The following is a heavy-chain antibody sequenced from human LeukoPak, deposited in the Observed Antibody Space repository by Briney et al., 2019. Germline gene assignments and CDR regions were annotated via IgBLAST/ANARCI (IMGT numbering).Heavy chain of an antibody. CDR1: GFTFSSYS. CDR3: AKDQGDYKRTDYYYYGMDV. Sequence: GGSLRLSCAASGFTFSSYSMNWVRQAPGKGLEWVSYISSSSSTIYYADSVKGRFTISRDNAKNSLYLQMNSLRAEDTAVYYCAKDQGDYKRTDYYYYGMDVWGQGTTVTVSS. J-gene: IGHJ6*02. V-gene: IGHV3-48*01. D-gene: IGHD4-11*01. CDR2: ISSSSSTI.